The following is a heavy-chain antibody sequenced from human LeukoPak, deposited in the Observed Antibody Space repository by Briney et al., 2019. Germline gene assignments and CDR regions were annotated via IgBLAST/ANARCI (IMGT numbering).Heavy chain of an antibody. V-gene: IGHV3-21*01. CDR1: GFTFSSYS. J-gene: IGHJ4*02. D-gene: IGHD3-10*01. CDR2: ISSSSSYI. Sequence: PGGSLRLSCAASGFTFSSYSMNWVREAPGKGLEWVSSISSSSSYIYYADSVKGRFTISRDNAKNSLYLQMNSLRAEDTAVYYCARAMRFGSRPGQYYFDYWGQGTLVTVSS. CDR3: ARAMRFGSRPGQYYFDY.